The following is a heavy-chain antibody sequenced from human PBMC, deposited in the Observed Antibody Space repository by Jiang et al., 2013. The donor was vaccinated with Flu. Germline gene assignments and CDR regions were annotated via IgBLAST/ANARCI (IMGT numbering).Heavy chain of an antibody. CDR1: GFSLTTSGVG. Sequence: PTQTLTPTCAFSGFSLTTSGVGVGWIRQPPGKALEWLALIYWDDDKRYGPSLQSRLTITKGTSKNQVVLTLTNMDPVDTATYYCAHLPPDYESSAYDFWGQGALVTVSS. D-gene: IGHD3-22*01. CDR3: AHLPPDYESSAYDF. J-gene: IGHJ4*02. CDR2: IYWDDDK. V-gene: IGHV2-5*05.